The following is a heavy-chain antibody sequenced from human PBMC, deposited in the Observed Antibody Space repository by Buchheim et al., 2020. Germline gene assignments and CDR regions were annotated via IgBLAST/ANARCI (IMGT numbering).Heavy chain of an antibody. Sequence: QVLLQESGPGLVKPSETLSLTCTVSGGSISSGSYYWSWIRQPPGRGLEWIGYIYNTGSANYSPSLKSRVTISVDTSKKQFSLKLSSVTAADTAVYYCARTQRMTTVTTDFYYGMDVWGQGTT. CDR1: GGSISSGSYY. CDR3: ARTQRMTTVTTDFYYGMDV. CDR2: IYNTGSA. J-gene: IGHJ6*02. D-gene: IGHD4-17*01. V-gene: IGHV4-61*01.